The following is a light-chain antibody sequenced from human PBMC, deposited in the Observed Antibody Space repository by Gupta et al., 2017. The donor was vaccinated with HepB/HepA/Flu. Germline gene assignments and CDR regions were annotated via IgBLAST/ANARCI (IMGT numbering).Light chain of an antibody. J-gene: IGLJ1*01. V-gene: IGLV2-11*01. Sequence: QSALTQPRSVSGSPGQSVTISCTGTRSDLGAYKYVSWYQVHPAIAPILLIYDVSDRPAGVPDRFSGSKADNTASLIISGPQTDEAADYYCCAVAGGYTFVFGSGTKVTVL. CDR3: CAVAGGYTFV. CDR2: DVS. CDR1: RSDLGAYKY.